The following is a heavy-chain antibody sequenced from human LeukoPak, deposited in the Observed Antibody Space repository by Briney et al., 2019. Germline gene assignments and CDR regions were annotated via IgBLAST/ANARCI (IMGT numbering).Heavy chain of an antibody. D-gene: IGHD3-9*01. V-gene: IGHV4-39*01. J-gene: IGHJ4*02. CDR3: ARHDKLRYFDLRGTYFDY. CDR2: IYYSGST. Sequence: PSETLSLTCTVSGGSISSSSYYWGWIRQPPGKGLEWIGSIYYSGSTYYNPSLKSRVTISVDTSKNQFSLKLSSVTAADTAVYYCARHDKLRYFDLRGTYFDYWGQGTLVTVSS. CDR1: GGSISSSSYY.